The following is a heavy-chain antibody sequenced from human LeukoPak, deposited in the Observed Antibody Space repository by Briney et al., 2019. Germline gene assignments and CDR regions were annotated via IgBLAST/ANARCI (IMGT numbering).Heavy chain of an antibody. Sequence: GGSLRLSCAASGFTFSSYSMNWVRQAPGKGLEWVSSISSSSSYIYYADSVKGRFTISRDNAKNSLYLQMNSLRAEDTAVYYCARGVSSSTSSPDDYWGQGTLGTVSP. CDR2: ISSSSSYI. CDR3: ARGVSSSTSSPDDY. D-gene: IGHD2-2*01. J-gene: IGHJ4*02. V-gene: IGHV3-21*01. CDR1: GFTFSSYS.